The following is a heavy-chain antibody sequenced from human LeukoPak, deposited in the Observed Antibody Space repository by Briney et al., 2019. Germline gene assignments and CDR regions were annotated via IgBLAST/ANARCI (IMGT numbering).Heavy chain of an antibody. CDR2: ISWNSGSI. CDR1: GFTFDDYA. V-gene: IGHV3-9*01. J-gene: IGHJ6*02. CDR3: AKDIAYSGYGYAMDV. D-gene: IGHD5-12*01. Sequence: GGSLRLSCAASGFTFDDYAMHWVRQAPGKGLEWVSGISWNSGSIGYADSVKGRFTISRDNAKKSLYLQMNSLRAEDTALYYCAKDIAYSGYGYAMDVWGQGTTVTVSS.